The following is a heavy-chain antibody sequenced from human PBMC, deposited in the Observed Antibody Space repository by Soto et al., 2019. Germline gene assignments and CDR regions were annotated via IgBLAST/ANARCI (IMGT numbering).Heavy chain of an antibody. D-gene: IGHD7-27*01. V-gene: IGHV3-30*18. CDR1: GFTFSSYG. CDR2: ISYDGSNK. J-gene: IGHJ3*02. CDR3: AKDLGHGGRGAFDI. Sequence: QVQLVESGGGVVQPGRSLRLSCAASGFTFSSYGMHWVRQAPGKGLEWVAVISYDGSNKYYADSVKGRFTISRHNSKNTLYLQMNSLRAEDTAVYYCAKDLGHGGRGAFDIWGQGTMVTVSS.